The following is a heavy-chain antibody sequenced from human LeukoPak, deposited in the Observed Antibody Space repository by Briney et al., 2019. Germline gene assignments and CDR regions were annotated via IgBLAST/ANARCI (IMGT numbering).Heavy chain of an antibody. Sequence: SETLSLTCTVSGDSVNSGAYYWSWLRQPAGKEPEWIGRIYPLETTNYNPSLKSRVAISVDTSKNQFSLKLSSVTAADTAVYYCAREIVAGLGVSFDIWGQGTMVTVSS. V-gene: IGHV4-61*02. CDR1: GDSVNSGAYY. CDR3: AREIVAGLGVSFDI. CDR2: IYPLETT. D-gene: IGHD6-19*01. J-gene: IGHJ3*02.